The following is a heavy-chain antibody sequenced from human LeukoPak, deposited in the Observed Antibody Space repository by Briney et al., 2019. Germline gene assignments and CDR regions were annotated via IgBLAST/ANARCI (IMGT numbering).Heavy chain of an antibody. J-gene: IGHJ4*02. CDR2: ISISSSTM. V-gene: IGHV3-48*02. Sequence: TGGSLTLSCAASGFTFSGYSMNWVRQAPGKGLEWTSSISISSSTMYYADSVKGRFTISRDNAKNSLYLQMNSLRDEDTAVYYCARDYYDTGGYYYVDYWGQGTLVTVSS. CDR1: GFTFSGYS. D-gene: IGHD3-22*01. CDR3: ARDYYDTGGYYYVDY.